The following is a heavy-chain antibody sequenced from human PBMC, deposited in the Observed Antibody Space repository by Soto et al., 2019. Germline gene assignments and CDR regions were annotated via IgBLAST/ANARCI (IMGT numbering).Heavy chain of an antibody. CDR1: GFTFSSYA. CDR3: ARDPITMLLGGYGMDV. CDR2: ISYDGSNK. J-gene: IGHJ6*02. D-gene: IGHD3-10*02. V-gene: IGHV3-30-3*01. Sequence: QVQLVESGGGVVQPGRSLRLSCAASGFTFSSYAMHWVRQAPGKGLESVAVISYDGSNKYYADSVKGRFTISRDNSKNTLYLQMNSLRAEDTAVYYCARDPITMLLGGYGMDVWGQGTTVTVSS.